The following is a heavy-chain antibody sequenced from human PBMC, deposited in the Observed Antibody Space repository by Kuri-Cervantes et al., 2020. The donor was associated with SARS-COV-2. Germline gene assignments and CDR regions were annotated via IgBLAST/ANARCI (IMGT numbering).Heavy chain of an antibody. Sequence: SVKVSCKASGYTFTTYGINWVRQAPGQGLEWMGGVIPIFGTANYAQKFQGRVTITADESTSTAYMELSSLRSEDTAVYYCARAGRTTAAGDYWGQGTLVTVSS. CDR2: VIPIFGTA. CDR1: GYTFTTYG. V-gene: IGHV1-69*13. D-gene: IGHD4-17*01. J-gene: IGHJ4*02. CDR3: ARAGRTTAAGDY.